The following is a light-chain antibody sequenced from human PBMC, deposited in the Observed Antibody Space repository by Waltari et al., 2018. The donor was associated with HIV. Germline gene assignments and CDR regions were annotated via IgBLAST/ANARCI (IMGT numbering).Light chain of an antibody. J-gene: IGLJ2*01. Sequence: QSVLTQPPSVSAAPGQKVTISCSGSSSNIGNNYVSWYQPLPGTAPKILIYDNNRRPSGIPDRFSGSKSGTSATLGITGLQTGDEADYYCGTWDSSLSAGVFGGGTKLTVL. CDR3: GTWDSSLSAGV. V-gene: IGLV1-51*01. CDR2: DNN. CDR1: SSNIGNNY.